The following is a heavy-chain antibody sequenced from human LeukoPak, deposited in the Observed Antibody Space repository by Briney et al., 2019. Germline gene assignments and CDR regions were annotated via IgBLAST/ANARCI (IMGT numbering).Heavy chain of an antibody. CDR1: GYTFTSYG. J-gene: IGHJ4*02. D-gene: IGHD5-12*01. Sequence: ASVKVSCKASGYTFTSYGISWVRQAPGQGLEWMGWISAYNGNTYYAQKFQGRVTMTTDTSTSTAYMELRSLRSDDTAVYYCARDQRYMVAIFGFDYSGQGTLVTVSS. CDR3: ARDQRYMVAIFGFDY. CDR2: ISAYNGNT. V-gene: IGHV1-18*01.